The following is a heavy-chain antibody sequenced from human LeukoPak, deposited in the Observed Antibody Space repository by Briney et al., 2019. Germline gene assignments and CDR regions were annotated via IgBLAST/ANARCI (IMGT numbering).Heavy chain of an antibody. D-gene: IGHD3-9*01. CDR2: ISYDGGNK. V-gene: IGHV3-30*04. Sequence: GGALRLSCAASGFTFSSYAMHWGRHAPGKGLEWGAVISYDGGNKYYADSVKGRCTISTDNSKNTLYLQMDSLRAEDTAVYYCARAGRYFDWSASDIWGQRTMVTVSS. J-gene: IGHJ3*02. CDR1: GFTFSSYA. CDR3: ARAGRYFDWSASDI.